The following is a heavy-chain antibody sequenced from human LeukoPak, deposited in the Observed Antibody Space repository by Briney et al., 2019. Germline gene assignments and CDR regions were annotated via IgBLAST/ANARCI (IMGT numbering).Heavy chain of an antibody. Sequence: ASVKVSCKASGYTFTGYYMHWVRQAPGQGLEWMGWINPNSGGTNYAQKLQGRVTMTTDTSTSTAFMELRSLRSDDTAVYYCARDIPGEDDYGDYDGRGYFDYWGQGTLVSVSS. CDR1: GYTFTGYY. J-gene: IGHJ4*02. CDR3: ARDIPGEDDYGDYDGRGYFDY. D-gene: IGHD4-17*01. CDR2: INPNSGGT. V-gene: IGHV1-2*02.